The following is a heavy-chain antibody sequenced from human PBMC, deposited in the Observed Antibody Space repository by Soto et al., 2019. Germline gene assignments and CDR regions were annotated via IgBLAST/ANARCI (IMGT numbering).Heavy chain of an antibody. Sequence: QVQLVESGGGVVQPGRSLRLSCAASGFTFSSYGMHWVRQAPGKGLEWVAVISYDGSNKYYADYVKGRFTISRDNSKNTLYLQMNSLRAEDTAVYYCASGIPNYGMDVWGQGTTVTVSS. CDR1: GFTFSSYG. CDR3: ASGIPNYGMDV. J-gene: IGHJ6*02. V-gene: IGHV3-30*03. D-gene: IGHD5-18*01. CDR2: ISYDGSNK.